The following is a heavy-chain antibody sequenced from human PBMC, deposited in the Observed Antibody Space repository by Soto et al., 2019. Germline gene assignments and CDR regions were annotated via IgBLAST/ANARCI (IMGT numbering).Heavy chain of an antibody. D-gene: IGHD3-3*01. CDR1: GGTFSIYA. CDR2: IIPIFGTA. J-gene: IGHJ6*02. V-gene: IGHV1-69*13. Sequence: SVKVSCKASGGTFSIYAIRWVGQAPGQGLEWMGGIIPIFGTAHYAQKFQGRVTITAAESTSTAYMELSSLRSEDAAVYYCARRRDTSFGVVVYYYYGMDVWGQGTTVTVSS. CDR3: ARRRDTSFGVVVYYYYGMDV.